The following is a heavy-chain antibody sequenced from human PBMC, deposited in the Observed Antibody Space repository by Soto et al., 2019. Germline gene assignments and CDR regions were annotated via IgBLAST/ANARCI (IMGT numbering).Heavy chain of an antibody. V-gene: IGHV2-5*02. CDR3: AHRVLRTVFGLVTTTAIYFDF. CDR1: GFSLTTSGVG. J-gene: IGHJ4*02. D-gene: IGHD3-3*01. Sequence: QITLNESGPTQVNPRQTLTLTCTFSGFSLTTSGVGVGWIRQSPGKAPGWLALIYWDGDKRYSPSLKSRLTITKDTSKNQVVLTMADLDPADTATYYCAHRVLRTVFGLVTTTAIYFDFWGQGTPVAVSS. CDR2: IYWDGDK.